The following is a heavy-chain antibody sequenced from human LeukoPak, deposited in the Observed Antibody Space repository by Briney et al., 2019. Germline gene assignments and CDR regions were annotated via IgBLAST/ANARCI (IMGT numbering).Heavy chain of an antibody. D-gene: IGHD5-18*01. Sequence: ASVKVSCKASGYTFTIYGISWVRQAPGQGLEWMGWISAYNGNTNYAQKLQGRVTMTTDTSTSTAYMELRSLRSDDTAVYYCARAVIGYSYGYYKDYYYGMDVWGQGTTVTVSS. CDR2: ISAYNGNT. V-gene: IGHV1-18*01. J-gene: IGHJ6*02. CDR3: ARAVIGYSYGYYKDYYYGMDV. CDR1: GYTFTIYG.